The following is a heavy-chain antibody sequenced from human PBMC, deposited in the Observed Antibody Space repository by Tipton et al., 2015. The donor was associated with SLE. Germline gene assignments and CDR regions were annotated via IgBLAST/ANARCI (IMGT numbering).Heavy chain of an antibody. CDR3: ARGKGGAFFDY. Sequence: TLSLTCAVYGGSFSGYYWSWIRQPPGKGLEWIGEINHGGSTNYNPSLKSRVTISVDTSKNQFSLKVSSVTAADTALYYCARGKGGAFFDYWGQGTLVTVSS. D-gene: IGHD1-26*01. J-gene: IGHJ4*02. CDR2: INHGGST. V-gene: IGHV4-34*01. CDR1: GGSFSGYY.